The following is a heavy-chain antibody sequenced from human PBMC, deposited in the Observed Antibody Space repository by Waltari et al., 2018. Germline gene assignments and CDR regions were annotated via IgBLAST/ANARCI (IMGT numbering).Heavy chain of an antibody. Sequence: QVQLQESGPGLVKPSETLSLTCTVSCGTISSSYWSWMRPPPRKGLDWIGYICYSGRTNHKPSHNGRVTISVDTSKNQFSLKLRSVAAADTAVYYCARVVGGYPNDAFDIWGQGTMVTVSS. V-gene: IGHV4-59*01. CDR3: ARVVGGYPNDAFDI. D-gene: IGHD3-22*01. J-gene: IGHJ3*02. CDR2: ICYSGRT. CDR1: CGTISSSY.